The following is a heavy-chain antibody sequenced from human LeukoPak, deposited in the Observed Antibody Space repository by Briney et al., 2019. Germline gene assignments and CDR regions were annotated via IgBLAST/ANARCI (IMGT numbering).Heavy chain of an antibody. CDR3: AKALDIAAAGITIDY. CDR1: GFTFSSYA. Sequence: PGGSLRLSCAASGFTFSSYAVSWGRQAPGKGLEWVSAISGSGGSTYYADSVKGRFTISRDNSKNTLYLQMNSLRAEDTAVYYCAKALDIAAAGITIDYWGQGTLVTVSS. J-gene: IGHJ4*02. D-gene: IGHD6-13*01. V-gene: IGHV3-23*01. CDR2: ISGSGGST.